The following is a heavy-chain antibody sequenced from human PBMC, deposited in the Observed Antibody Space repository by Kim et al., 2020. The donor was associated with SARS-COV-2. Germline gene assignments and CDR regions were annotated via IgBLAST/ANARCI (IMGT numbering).Heavy chain of an antibody. CDR1: GFTFGTYW. D-gene: IGHD2-2*01. CDR2: IKHDASEK. J-gene: IGHJ4*02. V-gene: IGHV3-7*01. CDR3: ARDRSHAS. Sequence: GGSLRLSCAASGFTFGTYWMSWVRQAPGKGLERVPNIKHDASEKNYVDSVQGRFTISRNNATNSLYLQMNSLRADDTAVYYCARDRSHASWGQGTLVTVSS.